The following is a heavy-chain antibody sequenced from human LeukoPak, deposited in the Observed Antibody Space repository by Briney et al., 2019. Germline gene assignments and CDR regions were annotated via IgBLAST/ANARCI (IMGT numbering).Heavy chain of an antibody. CDR2: IKQDGREK. Sequence: PGGSLSLSCAASGFTFSSYWMRWVRQAPGKGLEWVANIKQDGREKYYVDSVKGRFTISRDNAKNSLYLQMNSLRAEDRAVYYCARGAGGRYPFDYWGQGTLVTVSS. CDR1: GFTFSSYW. D-gene: IGHD1-26*01. J-gene: IGHJ4*02. V-gene: IGHV3-7*01. CDR3: ARGAGGRYPFDY.